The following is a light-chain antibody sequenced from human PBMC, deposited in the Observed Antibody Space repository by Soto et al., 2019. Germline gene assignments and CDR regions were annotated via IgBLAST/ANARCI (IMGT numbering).Light chain of an antibody. CDR3: CSVVGSHWV. CDR1: SSDIGRYIY. CDR2: DVT. Sequence: QSVLTQPHSVSESPGQSVTISCTGTSSDIGRYIYVSWYQQHPGKAPKLLIYDVTRRPSGVPDRFSGCKSDNTASLTISGLQAEDEADYYCCSVVGSHWVFGGGTKLTVL. V-gene: IGLV2-11*01. J-gene: IGLJ3*02.